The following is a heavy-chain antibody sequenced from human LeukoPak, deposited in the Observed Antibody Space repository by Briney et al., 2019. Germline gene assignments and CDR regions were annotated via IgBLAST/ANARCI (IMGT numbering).Heavy chain of an antibody. CDR2: INPNSGGT. CDR1: GYTFTSYY. CDR3: ARVPDSSGYYYFDY. V-gene: IGHV1-2*02. J-gene: IGHJ4*02. D-gene: IGHD3-22*01. Sequence: ASVKVSCKASGYTFTSYYMHWVRQAPGQGLEWMGWINPNSGGTNYAQEFQGRVTMTRDTSISTAYMELSRLRSDDTAVYYCARVPDSSGYYYFDYWGQGTLVTVSS.